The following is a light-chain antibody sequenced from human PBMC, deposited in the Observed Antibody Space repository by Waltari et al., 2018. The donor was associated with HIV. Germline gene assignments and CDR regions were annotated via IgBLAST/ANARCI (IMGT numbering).Light chain of an antibody. CDR3: QQVNGYPLT. V-gene: IGKV1-9*01. Sequence: DIQLTQSPSFLSASVGDRVTITHRASQNIYSYLAWYQQKPGRAPQVLIYATSTLQSGVPSRFSCSGSGTEFALTITNLQPDDFATYYCQQVNGYPLTFGGGTKLEIK. J-gene: IGKJ4*01. CDR1: QNIYSY. CDR2: ATS.